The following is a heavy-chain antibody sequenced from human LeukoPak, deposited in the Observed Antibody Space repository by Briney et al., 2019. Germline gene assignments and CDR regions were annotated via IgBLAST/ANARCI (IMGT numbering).Heavy chain of an antibody. J-gene: IGHJ5*02. CDR3: ARDTRAVAGTEDWFDP. CDR1: GGSISSSSYY. D-gene: IGHD6-19*01. V-gene: IGHV4-39*02. CDR2: IYYSGST. Sequence: PSETLSLTCTVSGGSISSSSYYWGWIRQPPGQGLEWIGSIYYSGSTYYNPSLKSRVTISVDTSKNQFSLKLSSVTAADTAVYYCARDTRAVAGTEDWFDPWGQGTLVTVSS.